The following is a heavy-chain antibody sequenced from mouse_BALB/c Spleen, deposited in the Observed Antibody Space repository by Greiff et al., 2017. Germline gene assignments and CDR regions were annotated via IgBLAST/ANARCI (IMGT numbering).Heavy chain of an antibody. CDR1: GFTFSSFG. Sequence: EVKLMESGGGLVQPGGSRKLSCAASGFTFSSFGMHWVRQAPEKGLEWVAYISSGSSTIYYADTVKGRFTISRDNPKNTLFLQMTSLRSEDTAMYYCARSDYDYDDWYFDVWGAGTTVTVSS. D-gene: IGHD2-4*01. J-gene: IGHJ1*01. CDR3: ARSDYDYDDWYFDV. CDR2: ISSGSSTI. V-gene: IGHV5-17*02.